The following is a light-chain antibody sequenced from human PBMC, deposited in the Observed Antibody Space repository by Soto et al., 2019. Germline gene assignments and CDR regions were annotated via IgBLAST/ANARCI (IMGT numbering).Light chain of an antibody. CDR1: QSISGY. CDR3: QQYDSLWT. CDR2: DAS. V-gene: IGKV1-5*01. J-gene: IGKJ1*01. Sequence: DIQMTQSPSTLSASVGDRVTITCRASQSISGYLAWCQQRPGKAPQLLIYDASSLQTGVPSRFSGSGSGTEFTLTISSLQPDDFATYYCQQYDSLWTFGQGTKVDIK.